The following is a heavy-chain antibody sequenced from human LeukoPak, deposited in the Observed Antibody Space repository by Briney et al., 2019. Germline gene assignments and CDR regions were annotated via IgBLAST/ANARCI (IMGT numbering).Heavy chain of an antibody. CDR1: GFTFSSYG. Sequence: GGSLRLSCAASGFTFSSYGMHWVRQAPGKGLEWVSFIRYDGSNKYYADSVKGRFTISRDNSKNTLYLQMNSLRAEDTAVYYCARAQKYSYDAFDIWGQGTMVTVSS. CDR3: ARAQKYSYDAFDI. V-gene: IGHV3-30*02. D-gene: IGHD4-11*01. J-gene: IGHJ3*02. CDR2: IRYDGSNK.